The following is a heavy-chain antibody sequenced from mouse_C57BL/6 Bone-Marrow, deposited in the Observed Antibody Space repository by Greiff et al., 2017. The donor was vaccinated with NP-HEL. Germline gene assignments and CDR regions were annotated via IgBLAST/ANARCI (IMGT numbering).Heavy chain of an antibody. D-gene: IGHD4-1*01. J-gene: IGHJ3*01. CDR1: GFTFSDYY. V-gene: IGHV5-12*01. Sequence: EVQGVESGGGLVQPGGSLKLSCAASGFTFSDYYMYWVRQTPEKRLEWVAYISNGGGSTYYPDTVKGRFTISRDNAKNTLYLQMSRLKSEDTAMYYCARQGNWDGEFAYWGQGTLVTVSA. CDR3: ARQGNWDGEFAY. CDR2: ISNGGGST.